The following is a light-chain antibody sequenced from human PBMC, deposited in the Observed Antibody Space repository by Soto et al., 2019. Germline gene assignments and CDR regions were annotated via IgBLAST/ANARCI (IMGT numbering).Light chain of an antibody. J-gene: IGKJ1*01. CDR2: GAS. CDR3: QQYGSSPIT. CDR1: QSVSSSY. V-gene: IGKV3-20*01. Sequence: EIVLTQSPGTLSLSPGERATLSCRASQSVSSSYLAWYQQKPGQAPRLLIYGASSRATGIPDRFSCSGSGTDFTLTISRLEPEDFAVYYCQQYGSSPITFGQGTKVDIK.